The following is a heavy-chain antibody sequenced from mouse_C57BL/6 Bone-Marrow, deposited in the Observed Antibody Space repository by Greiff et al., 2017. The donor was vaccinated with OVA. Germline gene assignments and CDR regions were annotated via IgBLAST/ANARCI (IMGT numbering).Heavy chain of an antibody. CDR3: ARGGYYDYDGGAWFAY. J-gene: IGHJ3*01. CDR2: INSNNGGT. Sequence: VQLQQSGPELAKPGASVKIPCKASGYTFTDYNMDWVKQSHGKSLEWIGDINSNNGGTIYNQKFKGKATLTVDKSSSTAYMELRSLTSEDTAVYYWARGGYYDYDGGAWFAYWGQGTLVTVSA. D-gene: IGHD2-4*01. CDR1: GYTFTDYN. V-gene: IGHV1-18*01.